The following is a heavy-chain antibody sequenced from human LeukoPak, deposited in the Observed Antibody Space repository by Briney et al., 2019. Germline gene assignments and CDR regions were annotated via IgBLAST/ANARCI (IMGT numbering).Heavy chain of an antibody. CDR1: GGSISSSSYY. J-gene: IGHJ6*03. V-gene: IGHV4-61*01. CDR2: IYYSGST. CDR3: ARGYYYYYYYMDV. Sequence: PSETLSLTCTVSGGSISSSSYYWSWIRQPPGKGLEWIGYIYYSGSTNYNPSLKSRVTISLDTSKNQFSLRLSSVTAADTAIYYCARGYYYYYYYMDVWGKGTTVTISS.